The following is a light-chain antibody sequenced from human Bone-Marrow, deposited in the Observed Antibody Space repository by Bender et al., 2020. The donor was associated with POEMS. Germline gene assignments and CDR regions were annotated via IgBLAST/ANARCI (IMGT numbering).Light chain of an antibody. CDR2: DNN. Sequence: QSVLTQPPSVSAAPGQKVTISCSGSTSNIGTNFVSWYQLLPGTVPKLLIFDNNRRPSGIPDRFSGSTSTTSATLGIAGLQTGDEADYYCATRDERLNVIFGGGTKLTVL. CDR1: TSNIGTNF. CDR3: ATRDERLNVI. J-gene: IGLJ2*01. V-gene: IGLV1-51*01.